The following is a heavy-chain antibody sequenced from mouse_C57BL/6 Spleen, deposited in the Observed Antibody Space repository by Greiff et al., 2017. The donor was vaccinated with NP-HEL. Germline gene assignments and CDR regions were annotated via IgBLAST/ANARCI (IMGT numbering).Heavy chain of an antibody. CDR3: ARPPTYCGSSDLFAY. V-gene: IGHV1-53*01. J-gene: IGHJ3*01. Sequence: VQLQQSGTELVKPGASVKLSCKASGYTFTSYWMHWVKQRPGQGLEWIGNINPSNGGTNYNEKFKSKATLTVDKSSSTAYMQLSSLTSEDYAVYYCARPPTYCGSSDLFAYWGQVTLVTVSA. D-gene: IGHD1-1*01. CDR1: GYTFTSYW. CDR2: INPSNGGT.